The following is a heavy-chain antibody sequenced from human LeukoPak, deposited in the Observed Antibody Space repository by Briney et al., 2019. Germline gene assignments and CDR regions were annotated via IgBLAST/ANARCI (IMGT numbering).Heavy chain of an antibody. D-gene: IGHD3-22*01. Sequence: PSETLSLTCAVYGGSFSGYYWSWIRQPPGKGLEWIGEINHSGSTNYNPSLKSRVTISVDTSKNQFSLKLSSVTAADTAVYYCARHYYDSSGYYFGSGVGPPYYYGMDVWGQGTTVTVSS. CDR2: INHSGST. CDR1: GGSFSGYY. V-gene: IGHV4-34*01. J-gene: IGHJ6*02. CDR3: ARHYYDSSGYYFGSGVGPPYYYGMDV.